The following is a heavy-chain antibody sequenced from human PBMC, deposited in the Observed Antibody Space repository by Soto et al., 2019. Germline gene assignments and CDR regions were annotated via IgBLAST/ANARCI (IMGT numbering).Heavy chain of an antibody. CDR1: GGSISSYY. J-gene: IGHJ4*02. Sequence: SETLSLTCTVSGGSISSYYWSWIRQPPGKGLEWIGYIYYSGSTNYNPSLKSRVTISVDTSKNQFSLKLSSVTAADTAVYYCARDRRITIFGVVITFFDYWGQGTLVTVSS. D-gene: IGHD3-3*01. CDR2: IYYSGST. CDR3: ARDRRITIFGVVITFFDY. V-gene: IGHV4-59*01.